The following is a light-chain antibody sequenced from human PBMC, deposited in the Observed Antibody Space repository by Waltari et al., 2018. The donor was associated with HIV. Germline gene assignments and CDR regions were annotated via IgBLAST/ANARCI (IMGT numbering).Light chain of an antibody. CDR1: TSNIRSTS. Sequence: SVLTQPPSASGPPGPRVTISCSESTSNIRSTSAFWYQHLPGPAPKLLIHRKTNRTSGVPARFSGSTSGTSASLAISGVRSEDEAEYYCLVWDDTVRGVIFGGGTKVAVL. J-gene: IGLJ2*01. CDR3: LVWDDTVRGVI. CDR2: RKT. V-gene: IGLV1-47*01.